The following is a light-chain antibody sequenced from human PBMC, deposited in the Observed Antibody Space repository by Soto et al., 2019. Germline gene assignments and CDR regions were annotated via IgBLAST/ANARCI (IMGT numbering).Light chain of an antibody. CDR2: GAS. Sequence: EIVLTQSPATLSVSPGERPTHSCRASQSVSSNLAWYQQKPGQAPRLLIYGASSRASGLPDRFSGSGSETDFTLTVSRLELEDFAVYFCHQYNNWPLTFGQGTRLET. J-gene: IGKJ5*01. CDR1: QSVSSN. V-gene: IGKV3D-15*01. CDR3: HQYNNWPLT.